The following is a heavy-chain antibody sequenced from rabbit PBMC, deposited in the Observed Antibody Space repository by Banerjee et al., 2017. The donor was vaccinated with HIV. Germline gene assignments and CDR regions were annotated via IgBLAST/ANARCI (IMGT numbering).Heavy chain of an antibody. D-gene: IGHD8-1*01. Sequence: QSLEESGGDLVKPGTSLTLTCTASGFSFSSYYMCWVRQAPGKGLEWIACIDAGRSGSTYYASWAKGRFTISKTSSTTVTLQMTSLTAADTATYFCARDLGGSSDLWGPGTLVTVS. CDR3: ARDLGGSSDL. J-gene: IGHJ4*01. CDR1: GFSFSSYY. CDR2: IDAGRSGST. V-gene: IGHV1S40*01.